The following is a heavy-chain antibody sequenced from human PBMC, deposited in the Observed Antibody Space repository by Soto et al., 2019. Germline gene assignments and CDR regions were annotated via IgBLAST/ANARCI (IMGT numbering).Heavy chain of an antibody. D-gene: IGHD6-19*01. CDR3: AREIDSSGSRWFDP. J-gene: IGHJ5*02. Sequence: QVQLQESGPGLVKPSQTLSLTCTVSGGSISSGGYYWSWIRQHPGKGREWIGYIYYSGSTYYNPSLKSRVTISVDTSKNQFSLKLSSVTAADTAVYYCAREIDSSGSRWFDPWGQGTLVTVSS. CDR1: GGSISSGGYY. V-gene: IGHV4-31*03. CDR2: IYYSGST.